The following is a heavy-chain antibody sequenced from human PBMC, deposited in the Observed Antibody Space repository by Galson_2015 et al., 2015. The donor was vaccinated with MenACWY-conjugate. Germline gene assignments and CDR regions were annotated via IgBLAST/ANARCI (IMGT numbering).Heavy chain of an antibody. CDR2: IQSKNYGANT. CDR3: TRADHRYCSRTNCPFDH. J-gene: IGHJ4*02. Sequence: SLRLSCATSGFAFPDFLMGWFRQAPGKGLEWVGYIQSKNYGANTQYAASVKDRFSIPRDDSRSIAYLQMESLKAEDTALYYCTRADHRYCSRTNCPFDHWGQGALVTVSS. CDR1: GFAFPDFL. V-gene: IGHV3-49*03. D-gene: IGHD2-2*01.